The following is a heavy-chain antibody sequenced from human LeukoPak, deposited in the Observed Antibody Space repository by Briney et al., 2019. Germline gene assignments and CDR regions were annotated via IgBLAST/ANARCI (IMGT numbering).Heavy chain of an antibody. CDR3: AREGRWGDYGD. Sequence: SETLSLTCTVSGGSISSYCWSWIRQPPGKGLEWIGYIYYSGSTNYNPSLKSRVTISVDTSKNQFSLKLSSVTAADTAVYYCAREGRWGDYGDWGQGTLVTVSS. CDR2: IYYSGST. CDR1: GGSISSYC. J-gene: IGHJ4*02. V-gene: IGHV4-59*01. D-gene: IGHD4-17*01.